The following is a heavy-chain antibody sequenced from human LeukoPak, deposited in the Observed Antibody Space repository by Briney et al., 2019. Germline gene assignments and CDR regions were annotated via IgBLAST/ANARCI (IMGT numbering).Heavy chain of an antibody. J-gene: IGHJ4*02. V-gene: IGHV3-30*02. CDR2: IWSDGSNR. Sequence: GRSLRLSCVASGFMFSNYAMHWVRQAPGKGLEWVAFIWSDGSNRYYADSVKGRFTISRDNSKNTLYLQMNSLRAEDTAVYYCAKSLSSRGVIIPKTSRYFDYWGQGTLVTVSS. CDR3: AKSLSSRGVIIPKTSRYFDY. D-gene: IGHD3-10*01. CDR1: GFMFSNYA.